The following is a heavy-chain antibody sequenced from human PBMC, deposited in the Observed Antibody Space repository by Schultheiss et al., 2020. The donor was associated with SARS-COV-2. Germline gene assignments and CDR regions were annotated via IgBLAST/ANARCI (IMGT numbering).Heavy chain of an antibody. D-gene: IGHD6-19*01. J-gene: IGHJ4*02. V-gene: IGHV4-38-2*01. CDR1: GYSISSGYY. Sequence: SETLSLTCAVSGYSISSGYYWGWIRQPPGKGLEWIGSIYYSGSTNYNPSLKSRVTISVDTSKNQFSLKLSSVTAADTAVYYCARHSGEGIAVAGKVDYWGQGTLVTVSS. CDR2: IYYSGST. CDR3: ARHSGEGIAVAGKVDY.